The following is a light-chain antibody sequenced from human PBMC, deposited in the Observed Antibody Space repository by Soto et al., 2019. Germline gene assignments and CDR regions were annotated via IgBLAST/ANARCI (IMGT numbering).Light chain of an antibody. CDR2: DVS. V-gene: IGLV2-14*01. Sequence: QSALTQPASVSGSPGQSITISCTGTSSDVGAYDYVSWYQQYPGKAPKLMIYDVSNRPSGVSNRFSGSKSGNTASLTISGLQAEDEADYYCSSYTTSRLEVGTGTKVTVL. CDR3: SSYTTSRLE. J-gene: IGLJ1*01. CDR1: SSDVGAYDY.